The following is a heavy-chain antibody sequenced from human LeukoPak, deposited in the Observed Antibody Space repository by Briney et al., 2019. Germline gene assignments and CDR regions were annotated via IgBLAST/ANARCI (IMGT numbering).Heavy chain of an antibody. J-gene: IGHJ4*02. Sequence: GGSLSLSCAACGFTFSSYSMIEVRQAPGKGREWVSSISPSRGYIYYADSVKGRFTISRDDAKNSLCLQMNSLRAEDTAVYYCARGGVTTYGYEFWGQGAPVTASS. CDR3: ARGGVTTYGYEF. D-gene: IGHD4-17*01. V-gene: IGHV3-21*06. CDR1: GFTFSSYS. CDR2: ISPSRGYI.